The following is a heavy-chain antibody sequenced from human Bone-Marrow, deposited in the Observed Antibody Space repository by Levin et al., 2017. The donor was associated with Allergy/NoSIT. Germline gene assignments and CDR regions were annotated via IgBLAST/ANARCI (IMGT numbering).Heavy chain of an antibody. J-gene: IGHJ4*02. V-gene: IGHV3-43D*03. CDR3: ARDSRALGGVESLDS. D-gene: IGHD1-26*01. CDR2: ISWDAGSV. CDR1: GFMFGHYA. Sequence: GGSLRLSCAASGFMFGHYAMHWVRQPPGRGLEWVSLISWDAGSVLYADSVKGRFTISRDNNKNSLSLQMNGLGDEDTALYYCARDSRALGGVESLDSWGQGTLVTVSS.